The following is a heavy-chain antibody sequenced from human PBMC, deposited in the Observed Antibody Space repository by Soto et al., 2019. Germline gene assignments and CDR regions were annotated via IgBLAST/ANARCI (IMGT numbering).Heavy chain of an antibody. Sequence: EVQLLESGGGLVQPGGSLRLSCAASGFTFSSYAMSWVRQAPGKGLEWVSAISGSGGSTYYADSVKGRFTISRDNSKNPLYQQMNSLRAEDAAVYYCAKDPGADYYYMDVWGKGTTVTVSS. V-gene: IGHV3-23*01. CDR2: ISGSGGST. J-gene: IGHJ6*03. CDR1: GFTFSSYA. CDR3: AKDPGADYYYMDV.